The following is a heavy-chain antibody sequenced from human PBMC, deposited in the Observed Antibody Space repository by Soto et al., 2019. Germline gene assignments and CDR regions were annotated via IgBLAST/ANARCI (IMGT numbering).Heavy chain of an antibody. Sequence: GGSLRLSCRGSGFTFSNSWMHWVRHTPGKGLVWVSRINNDGSNAAYADSVKGRFTISRDNAKNSLYLQMNSLRAEDTAVYYCVRDSARIVVVPRVDGDNWFDPRGQGTLVTAPQ. J-gene: IGHJ5*02. CDR1: GFTFSNSW. D-gene: IGHD2-2*01. CDR3: VRDSARIVVVPRVDGDNWFDP. V-gene: IGHV3-74*01. CDR2: INNDGSNA.